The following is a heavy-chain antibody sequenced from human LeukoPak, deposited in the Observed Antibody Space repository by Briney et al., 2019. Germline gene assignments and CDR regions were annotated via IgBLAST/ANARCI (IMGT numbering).Heavy chain of an antibody. CDR1: GFTFSSFW. CDR2: IDQDGSVR. D-gene: IGHD6-13*01. CDR3: ARDPGSSSFDY. Sequence: QPGGSLRLSCVASGFTFSSFWMSWVRQAPGKGLEFVANIDQDGSVRNYVDSVKGRFIISRDNAKNPLYLQMDSLRAEDTAVYFCARDPGSSSFDYWGLGTPVTVSS. J-gene: IGHJ4*02. V-gene: IGHV3-7*01.